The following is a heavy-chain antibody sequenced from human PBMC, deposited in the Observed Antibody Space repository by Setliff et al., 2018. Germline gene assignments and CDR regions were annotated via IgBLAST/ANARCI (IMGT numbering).Heavy chain of an antibody. J-gene: IGHJ4*02. CDR3: AKDPKYRGVWPHPAYFDY. CDR1: GVTFTSYA. V-gene: IGHV3-23*01. CDR2: ISGSGAST. Sequence: GGSLRLSCAASGVTFTSYAMTWVRQAPGKGLEWVSSISGSGASTYYADSVKGRFTISRDNSKNTVYLQVNSLRGEDTAVYHCAKDPKYRGVWPHPAYFDYWGQGALVTVSS. D-gene: IGHD6-6*01.